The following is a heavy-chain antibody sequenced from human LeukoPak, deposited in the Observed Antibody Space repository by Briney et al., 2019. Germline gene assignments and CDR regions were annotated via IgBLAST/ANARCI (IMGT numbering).Heavy chain of an antibody. CDR1: GFTFNSYG. J-gene: IGHJ4*02. CDR2: ISYDGSNK. D-gene: IGHD3-10*01. V-gene: IGHV3-30*18. CDR3: AKDGYYYGTGSHLDY. Sequence: GGSLRLSCAASGFTFNSYGMHWVRQAPGEGLEWVAVISYDGSNKYYADSVKGRFTISRDNSKNTLYLQMNSLRAEDTAVYYCAKDGYYYGTGSHLDYWGQGTLVTVSS.